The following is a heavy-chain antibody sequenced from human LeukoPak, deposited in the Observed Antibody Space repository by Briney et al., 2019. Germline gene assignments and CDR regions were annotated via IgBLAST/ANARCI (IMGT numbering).Heavy chain of an antibody. J-gene: IGHJ3*01. CDR1: GGSITASY. D-gene: IGHD6-25*01. CDR2: IFHSGHT. V-gene: IGHV4-59*01. CDR3: AREGSSAEEFDV. Sequence: SETLSLTCSVSGGSITASYWNWIRQPPGKGLEWIGYIFHSGHTEYSPSLKSRASIPIDVSKNHFSLNLTPVTAADTAMYYCAREGSSAEEFDVWGQGTKVSVSS.